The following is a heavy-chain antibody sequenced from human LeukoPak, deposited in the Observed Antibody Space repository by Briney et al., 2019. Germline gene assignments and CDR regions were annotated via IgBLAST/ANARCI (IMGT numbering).Heavy chain of an antibody. V-gene: IGHV4-31*03. J-gene: IGHJ6*03. D-gene: IGHD2-8*01. CDR1: GGSISSGSYF. CDR2: IFYSGNS. CDR3: AREVNYNGGGHYYYYMDV. Sequence: SETLSLTCSVSGGSISSGSYFWSWVRQPPGKDLEWIGYIFYSGNSLYNPSLKSRVTMSVDTSDNEFSLELRSVTPADTAVYYCAREVNYNGGGHYYYYMDVWGRGTTVTVSS.